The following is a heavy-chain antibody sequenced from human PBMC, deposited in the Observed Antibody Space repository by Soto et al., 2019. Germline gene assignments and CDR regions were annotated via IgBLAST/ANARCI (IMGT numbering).Heavy chain of an antibody. CDR3: AKDKGGVWWLNY. J-gene: IGHJ4*02. D-gene: IGHD5-12*01. Sequence: EVQLVESGGGLVQPGGSLRLSCAASGFSFSNYEMNWVRQAPGEGLEWVSYINSDGSTIYYADSVKGRFTISRDNSKNTLYLQMNSLRAEDTAVYYCAKDKGGVWWLNYWGQGTLVTVSS. CDR2: INSDGSTI. V-gene: IGHV3-48*03. CDR1: GFSFSNYE.